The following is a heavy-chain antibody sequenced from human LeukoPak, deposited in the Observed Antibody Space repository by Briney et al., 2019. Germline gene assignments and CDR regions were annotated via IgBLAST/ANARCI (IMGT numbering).Heavy chain of an antibody. CDR1: GFTFSTYA. CDR3: ARANLLDWYFDL. J-gene: IGHJ2*01. CDR2: INSEGSST. Sequence: PGGSLRLSCAASGFTFSTYAMAWVRQAPGKGLVWVSRINSEGSSTSYADSVKGRFTISRDNAKNTLYLQMNSLRAEDTAVYYCARANLLDWYFDLWGRGTLVTVSS. V-gene: IGHV3-74*01.